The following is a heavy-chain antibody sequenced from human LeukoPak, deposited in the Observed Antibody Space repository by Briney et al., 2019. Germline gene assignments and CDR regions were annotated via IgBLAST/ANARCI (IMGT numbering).Heavy chain of an antibody. CDR1: GYTFTSYG. J-gene: IGHJ4*02. CDR3: ARRDYYGSMSYFDY. CDR2: ISAYNGNT. Sequence: GASVKVSCKASGYTFTSYGISWVRQAPGQGLEWMGWISAYNGNTNYAQKLQGRVTMTTDTSTSTAYMELSSLRSEDTAVYYCARRDYYGSMSYFDYWGQGTLVTVSS. V-gene: IGHV1-18*01. D-gene: IGHD3-10*01.